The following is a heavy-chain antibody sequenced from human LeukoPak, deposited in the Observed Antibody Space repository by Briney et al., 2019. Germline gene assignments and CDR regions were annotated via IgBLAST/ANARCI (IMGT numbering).Heavy chain of an antibody. J-gene: IGHJ4*02. V-gene: IGHV3-23*01. Sequence: GGSLRLSCAASGFTFSSYAMSWVRQAPGKGLEWVSAISGSGGSTYYADSVKGRFTISRDNSKNTLYLQMNSLRAEDTAVYYCARPGGSGWYSYYFDYWGQGTLVTVSS. CDR3: ARPGGSGWYSYYFDY. D-gene: IGHD6-19*01. CDR2: ISGSGGST. CDR1: GFTFSSYA.